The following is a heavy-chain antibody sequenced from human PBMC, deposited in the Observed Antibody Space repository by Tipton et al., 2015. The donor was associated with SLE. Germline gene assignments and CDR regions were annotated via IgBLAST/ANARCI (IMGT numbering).Heavy chain of an antibody. Sequence: GSLRLSCAASGFTFSSYAMSWVRQAPGKGLEWLSVLYSGGGSTYYADSVKGRFIISRDNSKNTLYLQMNSLRAEDTAVYYCAKDLFSVVGGPAYMDVWGKGTTVTVSS. CDR3: AKDLFSVVGGPAYMDV. CDR1: GFTFSSYA. D-gene: IGHD1-26*01. V-gene: IGHV3-23*03. J-gene: IGHJ6*03. CDR2: LYSGGGST.